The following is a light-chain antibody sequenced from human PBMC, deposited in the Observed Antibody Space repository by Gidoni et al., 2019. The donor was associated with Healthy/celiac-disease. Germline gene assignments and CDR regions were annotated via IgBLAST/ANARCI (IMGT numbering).Light chain of an antibody. V-gene: IGKV1-33*01. CDR1: QDISNY. Sequence: DIQMTQSPSSLSASVGDRVTITCQASQDISNYLNWYQQKPGKAPKLLIYDASNLETGVPSRFSGSGSGTDFTLTISSLQPEDIATYYCQQYDNLPGFGGXTKVEIK. CDR3: QQYDNLPG. CDR2: DAS. J-gene: IGKJ4*02.